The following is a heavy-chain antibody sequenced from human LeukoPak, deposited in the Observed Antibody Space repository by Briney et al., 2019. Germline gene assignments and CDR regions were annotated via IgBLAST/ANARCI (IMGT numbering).Heavy chain of an antibody. CDR2: ISNSGGTT. V-gene: IGHV3-23*01. CDR1: GFIFSSYA. CDR3: ARALAR. J-gene: IGHJ4*02. Sequence: PGGSLRLSCAASGFIFSSYAMTWVRQAPGKGLEWVSSISNSGGTTYYADSVKGRFTISRDNSRDNSKNTVYLQMNSLSAEDTAVYYCARALARWGQGTLVTVSS.